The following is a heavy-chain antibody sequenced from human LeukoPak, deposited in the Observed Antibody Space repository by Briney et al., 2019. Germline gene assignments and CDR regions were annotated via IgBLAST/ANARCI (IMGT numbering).Heavy chain of an antibody. D-gene: IGHD5-24*01. J-gene: IGHJ4*02. CDR2: IIPIFGTA. V-gene: IGHV1-69*05. CDR3: ATPRDGYNYRTFNY. CDR1: GGTFSSYA. Sequence: SVKVSCKASGGTFSSYAISWVRQAPGQGLEWMGGIIPIFGTANYAQKFQSRVTITTDESTSTAYMELSSLRSEDTAVYYCATPRDGYNYRTFNYWGQGTLVTVSS.